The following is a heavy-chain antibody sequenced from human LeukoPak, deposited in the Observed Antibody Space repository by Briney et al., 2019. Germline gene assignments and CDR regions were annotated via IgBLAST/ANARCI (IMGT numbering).Heavy chain of an antibody. CDR1: GFTFSSYS. CDR3: ATSGYYRIDY. V-gene: IGHV3-48*01. D-gene: IGHD3-22*01. CDR2: ISSSSSTI. Sequence: GSLKLSCAASGFTFSSYSMTWVRQAPGKGLEWVSYISSSSSTIYYADSVKGRFTISRDNAKNSLYLQMNSLRAEDTAVYYCATSGYYRIDYWGQGTLVTVSS. J-gene: IGHJ4*02.